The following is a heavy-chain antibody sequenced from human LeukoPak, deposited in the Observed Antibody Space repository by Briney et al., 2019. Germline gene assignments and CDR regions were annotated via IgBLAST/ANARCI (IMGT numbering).Heavy chain of an antibody. Sequence: PSETLSLTCAVYGGSFSGYYWSWIRQPPGKGLEWIGEINHSGSTNYNPSLKSRVTISVDTSKNQFSLRLGSVTAADTAVYYCARSIAAVATDWFDTWGQGTPVTVSS. D-gene: IGHD6-13*01. V-gene: IGHV4-34*01. CDR1: GGSFSGYY. CDR2: INHSGST. CDR3: ARSIAAVATDWFDT. J-gene: IGHJ5*02.